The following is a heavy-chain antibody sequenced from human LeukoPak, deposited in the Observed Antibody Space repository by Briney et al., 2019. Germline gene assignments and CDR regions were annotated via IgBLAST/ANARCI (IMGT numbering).Heavy chain of an antibody. CDR3: ARQESEYYYGSGSHWFGGFDP. Sequence: SETLSLTCTVSSGSISTSNYYWGWVRQPPGKALEWIGNIFYSGSTYYSPSLKSRVTISVDTSKNQFSLKLSSVTAADTAVYYCARQESEYYYGSGSHWFGGFDPWGQGTLVTVSS. CDR2: IFYSGST. D-gene: IGHD3-10*01. V-gene: IGHV4-39*01. CDR1: SGSISTSNYY. J-gene: IGHJ5*02.